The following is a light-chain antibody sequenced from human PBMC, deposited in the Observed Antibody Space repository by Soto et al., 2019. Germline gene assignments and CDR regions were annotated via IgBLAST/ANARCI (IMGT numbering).Light chain of an antibody. J-gene: IGLJ1*01. CDR3: SSYAGSNRGNV. V-gene: IGLV2-8*01. Sequence: QSALTQPPSASGSPGQSVTISCTGTSSDVGGYNYVSWYQQHPVKAPKLMIYEVSKRPSGVPDRFSGSKSGNTASLTVSGLQAEDEADYYCSSYAGSNRGNVFGTGTKLTVL. CDR1: SSDVGGYNY. CDR2: EVS.